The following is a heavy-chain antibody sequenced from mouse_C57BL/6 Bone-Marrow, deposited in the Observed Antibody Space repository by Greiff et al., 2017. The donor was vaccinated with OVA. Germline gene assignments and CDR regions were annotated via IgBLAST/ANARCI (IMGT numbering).Heavy chain of an antibody. J-gene: IGHJ4*01. Sequence: QVQLQQSGAELMKPGASVKLSCKATGYTFTGYWIEWVKQRPGHGLEWIGEILPGSGSTNYNEKFKGKATFTADTSSNTAYMQLSSLTTEDSAIYYCARKMGNYAMDYWGQGTSVTVSS. V-gene: IGHV1-9*01. D-gene: IGHD2-3*01. CDR1: GYTFTGYW. CDR2: ILPGSGST. CDR3: ARKMGNYAMDY.